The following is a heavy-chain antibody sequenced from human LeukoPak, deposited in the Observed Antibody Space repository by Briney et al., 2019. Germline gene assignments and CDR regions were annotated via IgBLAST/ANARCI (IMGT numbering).Heavy chain of an antibody. J-gene: IGHJ5*02. Sequence: SETLSLTCAVSGGSISSGGYSWSWIRQPPGKGLEWIGYIYHSGSTYYNPSLKSRVTISVDRSKNQFSLKLSSVTAADTAVYYCARTSPYYDLWSGYYHGWFDPWGQGTLVTVSS. CDR2: IYHSGST. CDR1: GGSISSGGYS. CDR3: ARTSPYYDLWSGYYHGWFDP. V-gene: IGHV4-30-2*01. D-gene: IGHD3-3*01.